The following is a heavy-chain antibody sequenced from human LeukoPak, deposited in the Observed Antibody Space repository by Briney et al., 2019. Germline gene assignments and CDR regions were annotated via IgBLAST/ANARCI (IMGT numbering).Heavy chain of an antibody. J-gene: IGHJ4*02. D-gene: IGHD2-8*01. Sequence: SETLSLTCTVSGSSISSNDHYWSWIRQPPGKGLEWIGYIHHSGSTYYNPSLKSRVTISVDTSKNQFSLKLSSVTAADTAVYYCARDARRLMNWGQGTLVTVSS. V-gene: IGHV4-30-4*08. CDR3: ARDARRLMN. CDR2: IHHSGST. CDR1: GSSISSNDHY.